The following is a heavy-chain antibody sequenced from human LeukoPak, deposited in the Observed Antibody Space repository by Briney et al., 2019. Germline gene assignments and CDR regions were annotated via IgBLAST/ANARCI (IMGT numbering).Heavy chain of an antibody. J-gene: IGHJ5*02. Sequence: SETLSLTCTVSGGSISSYYWSWIRQPPGKGLEWIGEINHSGSTNYNPSLKSRVTISVDTSKNQFSLKLSSVTAADTAAYYCARGGVRIRSWGQGTLVTVSS. V-gene: IGHV4-34*01. CDR1: GGSISSYY. CDR3: ARGGVRIRS. CDR2: INHSGST. D-gene: IGHD2-8*01.